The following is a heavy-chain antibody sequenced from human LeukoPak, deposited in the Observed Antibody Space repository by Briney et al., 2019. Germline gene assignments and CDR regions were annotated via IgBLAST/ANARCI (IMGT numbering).Heavy chain of an antibody. J-gene: IGHJ6*03. CDR3: SRVHSYCSSTSCYAHLYYYYYYMDV. CDR2: IYYSGST. D-gene: IGHD2-2*01. Sequence: SETLSLTCTVSGGSISSSSYYWGWIRQPPGKGLEWIGSIYYSGSTYYNPSLKSRVTISVDTSKNQFSLELSSVTAADTAVYYCSRVHSYCSSTSCYAHLYYYYYYMDVWGKGTTVSVSS. V-gene: IGHV4-39*07. CDR1: GGSISSSSYY.